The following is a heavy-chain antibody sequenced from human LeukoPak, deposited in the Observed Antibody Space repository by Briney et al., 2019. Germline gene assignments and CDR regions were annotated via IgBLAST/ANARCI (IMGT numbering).Heavy chain of an antibody. CDR1: GFTFSRYS. D-gene: IGHD4-17*01. V-gene: IGHV3-21*01. Sequence: GGSLRLSCAASGFTFSRYSMNWVRQAPGKGLEWVSSISTSGIYIYYADSLKGRFTISRDNAKNSLYLQMNSLRAEDTAVYYCARLITDYGDYVGWFDPWGQGTLVTVSS. CDR2: ISTSGIYI. J-gene: IGHJ5*02. CDR3: ARLITDYGDYVGWFDP.